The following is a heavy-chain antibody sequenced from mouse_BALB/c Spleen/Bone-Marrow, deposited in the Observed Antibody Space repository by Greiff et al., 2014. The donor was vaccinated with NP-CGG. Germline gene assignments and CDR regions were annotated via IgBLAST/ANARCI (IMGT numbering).Heavy chain of an antibody. CDR1: GFNIKDTY. CDR2: IDPANGNT. V-gene: IGHV14-3*02. D-gene: IGHD1-1*01. Sequence: EVQLQQSGAELVKPGASVKLSCTASGFNIKDTYMHWVKQRPEQGLEWIGRIDPANGNTKFDPKFQGKATITADTSSNTAYLQLNILTSEDTAVYYCARYYYGSSLFDYWGQGTTLTVSS. CDR3: ARYYYGSSLFDY. J-gene: IGHJ2*01.